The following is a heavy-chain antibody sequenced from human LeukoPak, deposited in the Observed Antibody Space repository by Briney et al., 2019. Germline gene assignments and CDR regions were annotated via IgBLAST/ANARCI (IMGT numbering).Heavy chain of an antibody. CDR1: GFTFSSYW. J-gene: IGHJ4*02. D-gene: IGHD6-13*01. CDR2: INTDGSST. V-gene: IGHV3-74*01. CDR3: ARGDSSSPFDY. Sequence: TGGSLRLSCAASGFTFSSYWMHWVRQAPGKGLVWVSRINTDGSSTSYADSVKGRFTISRDNAKNTLYLQMNSLRAEDTAVYYCARGDSSSPFDYWGQGTLVTVSS.